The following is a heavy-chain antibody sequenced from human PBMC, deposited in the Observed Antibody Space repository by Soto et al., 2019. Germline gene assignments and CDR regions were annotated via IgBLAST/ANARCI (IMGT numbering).Heavy chain of an antibody. CDR3: ARDKHDYGGNSDPYYYYYGMDV. Sequence: QVQLQESGPGLVKPSETLSLTCTVSGGSVSSGSYYWSWIRQPPGKGLEWIGYIYYSGSTNYNPSLKSRVTISVDTSKNQFSLKLSSVTAADTAVYYCARDKHDYGGNSDPYYYYYGMDVWGQGTTVTVSS. V-gene: IGHV4-61*01. D-gene: IGHD4-17*01. J-gene: IGHJ6*02. CDR1: GGSVSSGSYY. CDR2: IYYSGST.